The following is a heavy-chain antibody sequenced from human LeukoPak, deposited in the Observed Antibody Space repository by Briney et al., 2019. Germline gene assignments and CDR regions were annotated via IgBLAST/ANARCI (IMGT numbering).Heavy chain of an antibody. CDR2: IYYSGST. J-gene: IGHJ4*02. CDR3: ARHRTAAAELDY. D-gene: IGHD6-13*01. V-gene: IGHV4-59*05. Sequence: SETLSLTCTVSGGSISSYYWSWIRQPPGKGLDWIGGIYYSGSTYYNPTLKSRVTLSVDPSKNQFSLKLSSVTAADTAVYYCARHRTAAAELDYWGQGTLVTVPS. CDR1: GGSISSYY.